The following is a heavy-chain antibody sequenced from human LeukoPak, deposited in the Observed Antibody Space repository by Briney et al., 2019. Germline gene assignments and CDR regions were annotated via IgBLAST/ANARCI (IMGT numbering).Heavy chain of an antibody. D-gene: IGHD2-2*01. V-gene: IGHV4-39*01. CDR2: IYYSGST. CDR1: GGSISSSSYY. Sequence: PSETLSLTCTVSGGSISSSSYYWGWIRQPPGKGLEWLGSIYYSGSTYYNPSLLKSRVTISVDTSKNQFSLKLSSVTAADTAVYYCARHWYQLPDSGFDPWGQGILVTVSS. J-gene: IGHJ5*02. CDR3: ARHWYQLPDSGFDP.